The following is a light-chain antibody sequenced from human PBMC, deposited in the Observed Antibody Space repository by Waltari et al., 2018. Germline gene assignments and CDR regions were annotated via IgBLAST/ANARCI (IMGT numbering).Light chain of an antibody. CDR1: TLTQHY. V-gene: IGLV3-25*03. CDR2: KDN. Sequence: SYDLTQPPSLSVSPGQTPRIPRSEDTLTQHYAYWYQQKHGQAPVLVIYKDNERPSGIPERFSGSSSGTTVTLTISGVQAEDEADYYCQSTDNSNTYLYWMFGGGTKLTVL. J-gene: IGLJ3*02. CDR3: QSTDNSNTYLYWM.